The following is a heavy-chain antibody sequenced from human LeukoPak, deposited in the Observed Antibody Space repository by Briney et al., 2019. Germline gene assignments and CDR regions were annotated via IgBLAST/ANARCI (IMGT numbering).Heavy chain of an antibody. CDR2: ITDAVGST. CDR1: GVTFSSSS. Sequence: PGGSLRLSCAASGVTFSSSSINWVRQAPGKGLEWVSAITDAVGSTHYADSVKGRFTISSDNSKNTVYLQLNSLRPEDMAVYYCARKGGSRPNDAFDIWGQGTKVTVSS. D-gene: IGHD2-15*01. J-gene: IGHJ3*02. V-gene: IGHV3-23*01. CDR3: ARKGGSRPNDAFDI.